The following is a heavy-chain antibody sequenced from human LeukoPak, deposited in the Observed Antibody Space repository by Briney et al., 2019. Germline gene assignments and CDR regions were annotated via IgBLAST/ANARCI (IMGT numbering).Heavy chain of an antibody. V-gene: IGHV5-51*01. CDR1: GYIFDNYW. D-gene: IGHD6-13*01. Sequence: GESLKISCKGSGYIFDNYWIGWVRQMPGKGLEWMAIIFPRDSGIRYSPSFQGQVTVSADKSISTAYLQWSSLKASDTAMYYCARPAYSSSWRFDYWGQGTLVTVSS. CDR3: ARPAYSSSWRFDY. CDR2: IFPRDSGI. J-gene: IGHJ4*02.